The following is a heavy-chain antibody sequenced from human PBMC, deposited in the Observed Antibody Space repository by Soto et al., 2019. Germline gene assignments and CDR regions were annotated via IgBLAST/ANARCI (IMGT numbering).Heavy chain of an antibody. Sequence: EVQLVESGGGLVQPGGSLRLSCVASGFTFSSYWMHWVRQAPGKGLVWVSSISNDGSSTSYADPVKGRFTISRDNAKNTLYLPMNSLRAADTAVYYCSILPNKSPHNGGQGTLVIFSS. V-gene: IGHV3-74*01. CDR1: GFTFSSYW. J-gene: IGHJ1*01. D-gene: IGHD1-20*01. CDR3: SILPNKSPHN. CDR2: ISNDGSST.